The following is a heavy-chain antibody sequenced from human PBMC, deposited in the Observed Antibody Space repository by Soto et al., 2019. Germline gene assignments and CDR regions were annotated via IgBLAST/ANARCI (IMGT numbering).Heavy chain of an antibody. CDR2: IYYSGST. J-gene: IGHJ4*02. Sequence: SETLSLTCTVSGGSISSYYWSCIRQPPGKGLEWIGYIYYSGSTNYNPSLKSRVTISVDTSKNQFSLKLSSVTAADTAVYYCASVFGEEFDYRARRTPVTVSS. CDR3: ASVFGEEFDY. CDR1: GGSISSYY. V-gene: IGHV4-59*01. D-gene: IGHD3-10*01.